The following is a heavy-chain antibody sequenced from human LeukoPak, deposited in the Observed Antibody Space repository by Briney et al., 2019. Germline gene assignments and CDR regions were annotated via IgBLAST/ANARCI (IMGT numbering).Heavy chain of an antibody. CDR2: FDPRSGEI. V-gene: IGHV1-24*01. Sequence: ASVKVSCKVSGYSITELSTHWVRQAPGKGLEWMGGFDPRSGEIIYEQKFQDRVTMTEDTSTDTAYMELSSLRSEGTALHYCATGTHYDLLPFWGQGTLVTVSS. D-gene: IGHD3-9*01. CDR1: GYSITELS. J-gene: IGHJ4*02. CDR3: ATGTHYDLLPF.